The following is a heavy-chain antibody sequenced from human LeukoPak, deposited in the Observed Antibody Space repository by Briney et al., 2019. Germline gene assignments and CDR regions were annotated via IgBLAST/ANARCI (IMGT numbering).Heavy chain of an antibody. J-gene: IGHJ4*02. CDR2: IKQDGSEK. D-gene: IGHD2-15*01. CDR3: AREGQGLSSPRDY. CDR1: GFTFSSYW. V-gene: IGHV3-7*01. Sequence: GGSLRLSCAASGFTFSSYWMSWVRQAPGKGLEWVANIKQDGSEKYYVDSVKGRFTISRDNAKNSLYLQMNSLRAEDTAVYYCAREGQGLSSPRDYWGQGTLVTVSS.